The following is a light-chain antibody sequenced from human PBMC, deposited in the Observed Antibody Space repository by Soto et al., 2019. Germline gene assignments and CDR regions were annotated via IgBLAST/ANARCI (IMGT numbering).Light chain of an antibody. V-gene: IGKV3-15*01. CDR1: LPISNK. Sequence: DIVLTQSPATLSVSPGERATLSCRASLPISNKLAWYQQRPGQSLRLLIYGASARAHGVPARFSGSGSGTEFTLTISSLRSEDLAVYYCQQYENWPPAVTFGGGTNVEI. J-gene: IGKJ4*01. CDR2: GAS. CDR3: QQYENWPPAVT.